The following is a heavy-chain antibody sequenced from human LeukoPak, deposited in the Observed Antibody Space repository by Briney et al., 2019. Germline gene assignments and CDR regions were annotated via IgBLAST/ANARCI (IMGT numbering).Heavy chain of an antibody. V-gene: IGHV4-39*01. D-gene: IGHD3-22*01. CDR1: GGSISSSSYY. J-gene: IGHJ4*02. CDR3: ARHRFVLQKPKNSSGYPSRHYYFDY. CDR2: INHSGST. Sequence: SETLSLTCTVSGGSISSSSYYWSWIRQPPGKGLEWIGEINHSGSTNYNPSLKSRVTISVDTSKNQFSLKLSSVTAADTAVYYCARHRFVLQKPKNSSGYPSRHYYFDYWGQGTLVTVSS.